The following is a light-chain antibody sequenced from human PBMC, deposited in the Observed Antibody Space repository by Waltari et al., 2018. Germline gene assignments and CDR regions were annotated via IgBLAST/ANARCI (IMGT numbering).Light chain of an antibody. CDR1: HNVNGY. CDR2: GTS. CDR3: QQRNSGPQN. J-gene: IGKJ2*01. Sequence: ETVLTQSPATLSLSPGDRVTLSCTASHNVNGYLPWHQQTPGQPPRPVIYGTSNRAPGVPARFSGSGYGTDFTLTISSLEPEDFAVYYCQQRNSGPQNFGPGTKLEMK. V-gene: IGKV3-11*01.